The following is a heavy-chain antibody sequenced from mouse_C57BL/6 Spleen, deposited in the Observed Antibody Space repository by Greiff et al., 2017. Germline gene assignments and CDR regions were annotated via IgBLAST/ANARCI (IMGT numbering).Heavy chain of an antibody. CDR1: GYTFTSYW. CDR2: IDPSDSYT. V-gene: IGHV1-59*01. Sequence: LKQPGAELVRPGTSVKLSCKASGYTFTSYWMHWVKQRPGQGLEWIGVIDPSDSYTNYNQKFKGKATLTVDTSSSTAYMQLSSLTSEDSAVYYCAKSTPVEGFAYWGQGTLVTVSA. D-gene: IGHD1-1*01. CDR3: AKSTPVEGFAY. J-gene: IGHJ3*01.